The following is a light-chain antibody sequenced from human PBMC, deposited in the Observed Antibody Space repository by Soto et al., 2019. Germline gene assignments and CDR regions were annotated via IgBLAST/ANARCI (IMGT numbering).Light chain of an antibody. CDR2: EVS. J-gene: IGLJ1*01. V-gene: IGLV2-14*01. Sequence: QSVLTQPASVSGSPGQSITISCTGASSDVGDYNYVSWYQQNPGKAPKLMVYEVSNRPSGVSDRFSGSKSGNTASLTISGLQTEDEADYYRSSYSSNTSLRYVFGTGTKVTVL. CDR1: SSDVGDYNY. CDR3: SSYSSNTSLRYV.